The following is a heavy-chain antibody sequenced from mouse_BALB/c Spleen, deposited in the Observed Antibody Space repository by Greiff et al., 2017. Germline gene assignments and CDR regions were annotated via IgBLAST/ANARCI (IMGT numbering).Heavy chain of an antibody. CDR1: GFTFSNYW. V-gene: IGHV6-6*02. CDR2: IRLKSNNYAT. Sequence: EVQGVESGGGLVQPGGSMKLSCVASGFTFSNYWMNWVRQSPEKGLEWVAEIRLKSNNYATHYAESVKGRFTISRDDSKSSVYLQMNNLRAEDTGIYYCTRRVFAYWGQGTLVTVSA. CDR3: TRRVFAY. J-gene: IGHJ3*01.